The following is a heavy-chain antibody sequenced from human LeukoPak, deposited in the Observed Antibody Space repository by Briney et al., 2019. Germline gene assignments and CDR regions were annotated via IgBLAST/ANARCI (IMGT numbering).Heavy chain of an antibody. CDR2: IIPILGIA. CDR3: ARVVPAAMEGDWFDP. J-gene: IGHJ5*02. V-gene: IGHV1-69*04. Sequence: GASVKVSCKASGGTFSSYAISWVRQAPGQGLEWMGRIIPILGIANYAQKFQGRVTITADKSTSTAYMELSSLRSEDTAVYYCARVVPAAMEGDWFDPWGQGTLVTVSS. CDR1: GGTFSSYA. D-gene: IGHD2-2*01.